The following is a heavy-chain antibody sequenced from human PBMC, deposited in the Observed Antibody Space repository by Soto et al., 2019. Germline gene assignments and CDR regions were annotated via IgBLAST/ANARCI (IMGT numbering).Heavy chain of an antibody. V-gene: IGHV3-7*03. Sequence: EVQLVESGGGLVQPGGSLRLSCAASGFSFGSYWMNWVRHAPGKGLEWVAIIKKDGSERYYVDSVEGRFIISRDNGKNPLFLQMNNPRAGDPGLYYWGGGPGWLIDYWGRGTLVIVSS. CDR2: IKKDGSER. J-gene: IGHJ4*02. CDR3: GGGPGWLIDY. D-gene: IGHD3-22*01. CDR1: GFSFGSYW.